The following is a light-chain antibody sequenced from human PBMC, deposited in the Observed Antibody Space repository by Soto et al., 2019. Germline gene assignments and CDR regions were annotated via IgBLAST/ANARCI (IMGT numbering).Light chain of an antibody. CDR2: AAS. CDR1: PSACRKH. Sequence: IVLTQSPGTVCSSXGERETLCCRPRPSACRKHLSWSQQQHAQAPKFXXYAASSRATGIPDRFSGSGSGTDFTLTISRREPEDFAVYYCQQYGSSPLTFGGGTKVDIK. J-gene: IGKJ4*01. V-gene: IGKV3-20*01. CDR3: QQYGSSPLT.